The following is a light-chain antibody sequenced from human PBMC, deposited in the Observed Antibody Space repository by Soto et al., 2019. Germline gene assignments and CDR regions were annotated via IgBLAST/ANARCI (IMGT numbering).Light chain of an antibody. V-gene: IGKV3-15*01. CDR1: QSVGTK. Sequence: IVMTQSPATLSVSPGERANLSCRANQSVGTKLAWYQQTPGQAPRLLIYGASNRATGVPARISGSVSGTEFTLTIASLQSEDFAVYYCQQYSSWLWTFGQGTKVEIK. CDR3: QQYSSWLWT. J-gene: IGKJ1*01. CDR2: GAS.